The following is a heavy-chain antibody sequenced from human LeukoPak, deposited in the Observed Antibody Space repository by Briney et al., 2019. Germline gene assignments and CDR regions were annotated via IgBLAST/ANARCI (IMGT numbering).Heavy chain of an antibody. CDR1: GFTFSSYA. CDR3: AKDIQKYSYGYDY. D-gene: IGHD5-18*01. CDR2: ISGSGGST. V-gene: IGHV3-23*01. Sequence: PGGSLRLSCAASGFTFSSYAMSLVRQAPGKGLGWVSAISGSGGSTYYADSVKGRFTISRDNSKNTLYLQMNSLRAEHTAVYYCAKDIQKYSYGYDYWGQGTLVTVSS. J-gene: IGHJ4*02.